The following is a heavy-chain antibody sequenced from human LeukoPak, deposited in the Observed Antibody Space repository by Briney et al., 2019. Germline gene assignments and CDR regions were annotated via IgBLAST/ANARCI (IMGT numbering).Heavy chain of an antibody. CDR3: ARDLSIADSGDAFDI. CDR1: GFTFSSYS. V-gene: IGHV3-21*01. CDR2: ISSSSSYI. J-gene: IGHJ3*02. Sequence: PGGSLRLSCAASGFTFSSYSMNWVRQAPGKGLEWVSSISSSSSYIYYADSVKGRFTISRDNAKNSLYLQMNSLRAEDTAVYYCARDLSIADSGDAFDIWGQGTMVTVSS. D-gene: IGHD2-15*01.